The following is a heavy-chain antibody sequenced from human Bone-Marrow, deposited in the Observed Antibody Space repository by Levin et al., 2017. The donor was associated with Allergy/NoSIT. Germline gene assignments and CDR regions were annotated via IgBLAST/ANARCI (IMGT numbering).Heavy chain of an antibody. D-gene: IGHD3-9*01. CDR1: GGSISSSNW. CDR3: ARDEGRYDLLTGYFAGYMDV. CDR2: VYHSGST. J-gene: IGHJ6*03. V-gene: IGHV4-4*02. Sequence: SETLSLTCAVSGGSISSSNWWSWVRQPPGKGLEWIGEVYHSGSTTYNPSLKSRVTISIDRSKNQFSLKLNSVTAADTAVYYCARDEGRYDLLTGYFAGYMDVWGKGTTVTVSS.